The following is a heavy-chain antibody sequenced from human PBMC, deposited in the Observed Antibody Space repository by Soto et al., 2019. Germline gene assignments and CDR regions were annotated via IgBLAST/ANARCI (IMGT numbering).Heavy chain of an antibody. V-gene: IGHV4-31*03. D-gene: IGHD3-22*01. CDR3: ARGEVYYYDSSGYYRANDAFDI. CDR1: GGSISSGGYY. CDR2: IYYSGST. J-gene: IGHJ3*02. Sequence: SETLSLTCTVSGGSISSGGYYWSWIRQHPRKDQEWIGYIYYSGSTYYNPSLKSRVTISVDTSKNQFSLKLSSATAADTAVYYCARGEVYYYDSSGYYRANDAFDIWGQGTMVTVS.